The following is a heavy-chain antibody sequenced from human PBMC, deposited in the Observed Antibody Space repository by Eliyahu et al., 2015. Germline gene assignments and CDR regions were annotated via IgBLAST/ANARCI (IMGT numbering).Heavy chain of an antibody. CDR3: ARQTFSYYYDSDGYARRVDVFDI. CDR1: GGPXXRXSYH. J-gene: IGHJ3*02. V-gene: IGHV4-31*03. CDR2: LXYSGRT. D-gene: IGHD3-22*01. Sequence: QVQLQESGPGLVKPSQTLSLTCXXSGGPXXRXSYHWNWIRLLPGKGLEWIGSLXYSGRTYNNPSLKSRTIISVDTSRNQFSLKLRSMTAADTAIYYCARQTFSYYYDSDGYARRVDVFDIWGQGTTVTVSS.